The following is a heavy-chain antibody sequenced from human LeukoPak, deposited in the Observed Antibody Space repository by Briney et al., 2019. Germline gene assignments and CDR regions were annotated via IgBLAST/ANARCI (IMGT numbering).Heavy chain of an antibody. CDR2: VSGSGGGT. D-gene: IGHD4-17*01. CDR1: GFTFSSYA. V-gene: IGHV3-23*01. CDR3: AKGTTVTTRGWFDP. J-gene: IGHJ5*02. Sequence: PGGSLRLSCAASGFTFSSYAMSWVRQAPGKGLEWVSAVSGSGGGTYYADSVEGRFTISRDNSKNTLYPQMNSLRAEDTAVYYCAKGTTVTTRGWFDPWGQGTLVTVSS.